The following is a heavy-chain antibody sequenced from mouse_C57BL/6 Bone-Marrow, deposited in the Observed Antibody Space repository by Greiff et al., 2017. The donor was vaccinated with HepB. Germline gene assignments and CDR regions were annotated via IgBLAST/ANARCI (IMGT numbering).Heavy chain of an antibody. CDR2: ISSGSSTI. V-gene: IGHV5-17*01. CDR3: ARLYYGSSRYFDV. D-gene: IGHD1-1*01. Sequence: EVQGVESGGGLVKPGGSLKLSCAASGFTFSDYGMHWVRQAPEKGLEGVAYISSGSSTIYYADTVKGRFTISRDNAKNTLFLQMTSLRSEDTAMYYCARLYYGSSRYFDVWGTGTTVTVSS. J-gene: IGHJ1*03. CDR1: GFTFSDYG.